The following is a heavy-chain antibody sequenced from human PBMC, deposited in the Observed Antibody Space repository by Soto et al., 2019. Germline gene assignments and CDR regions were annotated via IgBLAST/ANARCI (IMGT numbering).Heavy chain of an antibody. CDR1: GGSISSHY. CDR3: ARDGMVRGRGYYYGMDV. D-gene: IGHD3-10*01. CDR2: IYYSGST. Sequence: SETLSLTCTVSGGSISSHYLSWIRQPPGKGLEWIGYIYYSGSTNYNPSLKSRVTISVDTSKNQFSLKLSSVTAADTAVYYCARDGMVRGRGYYYGMDVWGQGTTVT. J-gene: IGHJ6*02. V-gene: IGHV4-59*11.